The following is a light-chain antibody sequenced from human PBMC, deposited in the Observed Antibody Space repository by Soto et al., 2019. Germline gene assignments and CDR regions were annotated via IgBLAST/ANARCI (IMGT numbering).Light chain of an antibody. V-gene: IGKV1-5*01. J-gene: IGKJ1*01. CDR2: DAS. CDR1: QSISSW. CDR3: QQYNSYSRKT. Sequence: DIQMTQSPSTLSASVGDRVTITCRASQSISSWLAWYQQKPGKAPKLLIYDASSLESGVPSRFSGSGSGTEFTLTISSLQHDDFATYYCQQYNSYSRKTFGQGTKVEIK.